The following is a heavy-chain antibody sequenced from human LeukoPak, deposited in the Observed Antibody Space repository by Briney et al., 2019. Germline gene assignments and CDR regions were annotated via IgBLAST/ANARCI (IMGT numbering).Heavy chain of an antibody. D-gene: IGHD3-3*01. Sequence: GGSLRLSCAASGFTFSNYGISWVRQAPGKGLEWVSTISGSGGSTYYADSVKGRFTISRDNSKNTLYLQMNSLRAEDTAVYYCASQTFTYYDFWSGYYFDYWGQGTLVTVSS. CDR1: GFTFSNYG. J-gene: IGHJ4*02. CDR2: ISGSGGST. V-gene: IGHV3-23*01. CDR3: ASQTFTYYDFWSGYYFDY.